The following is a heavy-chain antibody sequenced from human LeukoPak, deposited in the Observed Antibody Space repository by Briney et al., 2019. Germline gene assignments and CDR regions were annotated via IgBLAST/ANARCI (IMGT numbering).Heavy chain of an antibody. CDR3: VRDFRFLEDY. CDR2: ISSSSSNI. CDR1: GFTFSNYN. Sequence: GGSLRLSCAASGFTFSNYNMNWVRQAPGKGLERVSYISSSSSNINYADSVKGRFTISRDNAKNSVYLQMNSLRADDTALYYCVRDFRFLEDYWGQGTLVTVSS. V-gene: IGHV3-48*04. J-gene: IGHJ4*02. D-gene: IGHD3-3*01.